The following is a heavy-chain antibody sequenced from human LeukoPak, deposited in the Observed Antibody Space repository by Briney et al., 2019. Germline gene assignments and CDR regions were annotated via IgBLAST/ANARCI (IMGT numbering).Heavy chain of an antibody. CDR1: GGTFSSYA. J-gene: IGHJ4*02. Sequence: SVKVSCKASGGTFSSYAISWVRQAPGQGLEWMGGIIPIFGTANYAQKFQGRVTITADESTSTAYMELSSLRFEDTAVYYCARDPVEWEQLLDYWGQGTLVTVSS. CDR2: IIPIFGTA. D-gene: IGHD1-26*01. V-gene: IGHV1-69*01. CDR3: ARDPVEWEQLLDY.